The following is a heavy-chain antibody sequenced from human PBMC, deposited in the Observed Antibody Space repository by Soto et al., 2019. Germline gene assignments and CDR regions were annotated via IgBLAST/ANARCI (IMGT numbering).Heavy chain of an antibody. CDR1: GLKFSDSC. V-gene: IGHV3-15*01. CDR3: CCCGSMNCYFTQ. Sequence: EVQLVESGGGLVKPGGSLRLSCTASGLKFSDSCMSWVRQVPGKGLEWVGRMNSEGSGGTTDYAAPVKVRFTISRDDSKLTVYPKMNSLSTEHSAVYHCCCCGSMNCYFTQWGQGTRVTVSS. D-gene: IGHD5-12*01. CDR2: MNSEGSGGTT. J-gene: IGHJ4*02.